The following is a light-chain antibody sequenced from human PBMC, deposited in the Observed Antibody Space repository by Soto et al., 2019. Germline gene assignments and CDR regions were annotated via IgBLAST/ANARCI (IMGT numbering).Light chain of an antibody. CDR1: QGSRND. V-gene: IGKV1-6*01. Sequence: AIQMTHSPSSLSASVGDRITITCRASQGSRNDLGWYQQKPGKAPKLLIYAASSLQSGVPSRFSGSGSGTDFTLTISSLQPEDFATYYCLQDYNYPRTFGQGTKVEIK. CDR3: LQDYNYPRT. CDR2: AAS. J-gene: IGKJ1*01.